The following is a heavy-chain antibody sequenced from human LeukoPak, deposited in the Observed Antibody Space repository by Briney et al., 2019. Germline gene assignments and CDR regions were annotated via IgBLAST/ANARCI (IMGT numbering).Heavy chain of an antibody. CDR2: ISYDGSNK. D-gene: IGHD3-3*01. CDR1: GFTFSSYA. CDR3: ARSMALGYDFWSGYYRDDYFDY. V-gene: IGHV3-30*04. J-gene: IGHJ4*02. Sequence: GGSLRLSCAASGFTFSSYAMHWVRQAPGKGLEWVAVISYDGSNKYYADSVKGRFTISRDNSKNALYLQMNSLRAEDTAVYYCARSMALGYDFWSGYYRDDYFDYWGQGTLVTVSS.